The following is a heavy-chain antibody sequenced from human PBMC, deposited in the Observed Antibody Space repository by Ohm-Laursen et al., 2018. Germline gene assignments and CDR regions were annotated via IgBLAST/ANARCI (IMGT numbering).Heavy chain of an antibody. D-gene: IGHD3-9*01. J-gene: IGHJ4*02. CDR1: GFSLSTSGMR. Sequence: TQTLTLTCTFSGFSLSTSGMRVSWIRQPPGKALEWLARIDWDDDKFYSTSLKTRLTISKDTSKNQVVLIMTNMDPVDTATYYCARVDILAGYYYYWGQGTLVTVSS. CDR3: ARVDILAGYYYY. V-gene: IGHV2-70*04. CDR2: IDWDDDK.